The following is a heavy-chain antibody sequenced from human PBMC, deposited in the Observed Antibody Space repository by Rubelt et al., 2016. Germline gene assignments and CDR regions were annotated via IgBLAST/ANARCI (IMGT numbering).Heavy chain of an antibody. J-gene: IGHJ6*02. CDR3: AGEGVKGSRKDGMDV. CDR1: GYTFTSHG. CDR2: ISAYNGNT. D-gene: IGHD2-8*01. V-gene: IGHV1-18*01. Sequence: QVQLMQSGVEVKKPGASVRVSCKASGYTFTSHGLSWVRQAPGQGLEWMGWISAYNGNTNCAQKHQVRVTMTPDTSTSTADMELRSLRSDDTAVYYCAGEGVKGSRKDGMDVWGQGTTVTVSS.